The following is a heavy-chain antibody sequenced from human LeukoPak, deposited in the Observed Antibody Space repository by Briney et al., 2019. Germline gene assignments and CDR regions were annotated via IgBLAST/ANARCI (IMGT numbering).Heavy chain of an antibody. CDR2: INSGGTT. CDR3: AREWREAQIDAFDF. CDR1: GFNVSSTY. D-gene: IGHD1-26*01. V-gene: IGHV3-66*01. Sequence: GGSLRLSCVASGFNVSSTYMNWVRQAPGKGLEWVSLINSGGTTYYPDSVKGRFTIARDNSKNTLFLQMNSLRAEDSGVYYCAREWREAQIDAFDFWGQGTMVTVSS. J-gene: IGHJ3*01.